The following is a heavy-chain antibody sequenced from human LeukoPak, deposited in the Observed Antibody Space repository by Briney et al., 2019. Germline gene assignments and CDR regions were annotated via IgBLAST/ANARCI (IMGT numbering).Heavy chain of an antibody. CDR3: ARENLWFGELDYYYYYMDV. D-gene: IGHD3-10*01. J-gene: IGHJ6*03. V-gene: IGHV1-69*05. CDR1: GGTFSSYA. Sequence: SSVKVSCKASGGTFSSYAISWVRQAPGQGLEWMGRIIPIFGTANYAQKFKGRVTITTDESTSTAYMKLSSLRSEDTAVYYCARENLWFGELDYYYYYMDVWGKGTTVTVSS. CDR2: IIPIFGTA.